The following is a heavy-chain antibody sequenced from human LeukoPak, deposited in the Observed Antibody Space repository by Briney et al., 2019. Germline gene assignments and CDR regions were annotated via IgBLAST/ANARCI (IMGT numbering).Heavy chain of an antibody. CDR2: ISGSGGST. J-gene: IGHJ3*02. CDR1: GFTFSSYA. CDR3: AKDRRLVFGANDAFDI. Sequence: GGSLRLSCAASGFTFSSYAMSWVRQAPGKGLEWVSAISGSGGSTYYADSVKGRFTISRDNSKNTLYLQMNSLRAEDTAVYYCAKDRRLVFGANDAFDIWGQGTMVTVSS. V-gene: IGHV3-23*01. D-gene: IGHD3-3*01.